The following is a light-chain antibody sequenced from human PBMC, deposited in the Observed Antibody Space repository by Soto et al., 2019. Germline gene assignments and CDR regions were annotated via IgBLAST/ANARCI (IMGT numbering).Light chain of an antibody. J-gene: IGKJ5*01. CDR2: DAS. Sequence: EIVLTQSPGTLSLSPGEGATLXXRASQSIHTSLAWYQQKPGQPTRLXXYDASLRANGVPARFGGSGSGTDFTLTINGLEPEDFAVYYCQQRNVWPPITFGQGTRLEIK. V-gene: IGKV3-11*01. CDR3: QQRNVWPPIT. CDR1: QSIHTS.